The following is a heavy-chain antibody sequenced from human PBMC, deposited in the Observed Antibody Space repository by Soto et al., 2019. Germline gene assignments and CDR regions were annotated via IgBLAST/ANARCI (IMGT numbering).Heavy chain of an antibody. CDR3: SLFEGHFDY. D-gene: IGHD3-10*02. V-gene: IGHV3-48*02. CDR2: ISSSSSTI. CDR1: GFTFSSYS. Sequence: GESLKISCAASGFTFSSYSMNWVRQAPGKGLEWVSYISSSSSTIYYADSVKGRFTISRDNAKNSLYLQMNSLRDEDTAVYYCSLFEGHFDYWGQGTLVTVSS. J-gene: IGHJ4*02.